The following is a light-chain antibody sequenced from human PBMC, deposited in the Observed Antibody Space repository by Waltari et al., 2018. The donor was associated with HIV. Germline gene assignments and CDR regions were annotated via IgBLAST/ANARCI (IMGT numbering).Light chain of an antibody. CDR3: QQYNNRPWT. CDR1: QSGSSN. CDR2: GAS. V-gene: IGKV3D-15*01. J-gene: IGKJ1*01. Sequence: EIVMTQSPATLSVSPGESATLSCRASQSGSSNLAWYQQKPGQAPRLLMYGASTRATGIPARFSGSGSGTEFTLTISSLQSEDFAVYYCQQYNNRPWTFGQGTTVEIK.